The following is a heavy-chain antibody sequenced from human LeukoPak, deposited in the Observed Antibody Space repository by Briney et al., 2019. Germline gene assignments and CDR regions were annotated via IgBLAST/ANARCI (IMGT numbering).Heavy chain of an antibody. CDR2: IYYRGST. V-gene: IGHV4-39*01. CDR1: GGSISTGSYY. J-gene: IGHJ4*02. D-gene: IGHD3-3*01. Sequence: PSETLSLTCTVSGGSISTGSYYWGWIRQPPGKGLEWIGTIYYRGSTYYNPSLKSRVNIYVDTSKNQLSLNLSSVTAADTAVYYCARQGGVVIIPEFDYWGQGTLVTVSS. CDR3: ARQGGVVIIPEFDY.